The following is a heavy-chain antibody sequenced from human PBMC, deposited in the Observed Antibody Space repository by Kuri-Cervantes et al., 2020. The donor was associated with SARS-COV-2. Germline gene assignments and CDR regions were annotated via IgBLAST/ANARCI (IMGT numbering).Heavy chain of an antibody. Sequence: SVKVSCKASGGTFSSYVINWVRQAPGQGLECMGGIIPLFGTGNYTQNFQGRVTITADESTSTAYMELSSLRSEDTAVYYCARGGWSSSPAAAAGSYYYYYMDVWGKGTTVTVSS. J-gene: IGHJ6*03. CDR2: IIPLFGTG. CDR3: ARGGWSSSPAAAAGSYYYYYMDV. CDR1: GGTFSSYV. V-gene: IGHV1-69*13. D-gene: IGHD6-13*01.